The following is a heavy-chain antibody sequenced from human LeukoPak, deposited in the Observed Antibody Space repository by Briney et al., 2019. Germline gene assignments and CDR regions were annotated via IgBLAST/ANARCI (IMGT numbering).Heavy chain of an antibody. CDR1: GGTFSSYA. J-gene: IGHJ6*02. D-gene: IGHD1-7*01. Sequence: SVKVSCKASGGTFSSYAISWVRQAPGQGLEWMGRIIPIFGIANYAQKFQGRVTITADKSTSTAYMELSSLRSEDTAVYYCARDPPIRGITGTPNVYYGMDVWGQGTMVTVSS. CDR2: IIPIFGIA. V-gene: IGHV1-69*04. CDR3: ARDPPIRGITGTPNVYYGMDV.